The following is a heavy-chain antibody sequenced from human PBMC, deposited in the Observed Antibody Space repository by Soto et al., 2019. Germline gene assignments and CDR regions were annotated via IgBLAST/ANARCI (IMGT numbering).Heavy chain of an antibody. J-gene: IGHJ3*02. CDR2: IYYAGSP. Sequence: SLRWSAAGDSRINSSLRSSISRYTGKGLEWIGEIYYAGSPNYNPSFQSRVIISLDKSKNNFSLRLTSVTAADAAMHYCARGSCFKRDFGIWGQGTRVTVSS. V-gene: IGHV4-4*02. CDR3: ARGSCFKRDFGI. CDR1: GDSRINSSL. D-gene: IGHD3-3*01.